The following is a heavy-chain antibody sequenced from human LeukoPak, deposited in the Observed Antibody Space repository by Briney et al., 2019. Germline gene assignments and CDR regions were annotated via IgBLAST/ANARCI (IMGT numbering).Heavy chain of an antibody. Sequence: PGGSLRLSCAASGFTFNNYWIHWVRQAPGKGLVWVSRVNPGGSIANFADSVKGRFTISRDNAKNSLYLQMNSLRAEDTAVYYCARDSSNTWARRGFDYWGQGSLVTVSS. CDR3: ARDSSNTWARRGFDY. CDR2: VNPGGSIA. CDR1: GFTFNNYW. V-gene: IGHV3-74*01. D-gene: IGHD2-2*01. J-gene: IGHJ4*02.